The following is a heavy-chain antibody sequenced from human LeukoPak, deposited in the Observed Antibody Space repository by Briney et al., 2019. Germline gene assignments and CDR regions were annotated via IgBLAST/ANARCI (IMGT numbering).Heavy chain of an antibody. J-gene: IGHJ5*02. D-gene: IGHD1-26*01. CDR1: GFTFSNAW. CDR2: IRSKTDGGTT. CDR3: TTSGWFDH. Sequence: PGGSLRLSCAASGFTFSNAWMGWVRQAPGKGLEWVGRIRSKTDGGTTDYGAPVKGRFTISRDDSINTLYLEMNTLKTEDTAMYYCTTSGWFDHWGQGTLVTVSS. V-gene: IGHV3-15*01.